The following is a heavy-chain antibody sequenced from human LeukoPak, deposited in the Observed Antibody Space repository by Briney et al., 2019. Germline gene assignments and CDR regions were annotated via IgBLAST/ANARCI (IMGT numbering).Heavy chain of an antibody. CDR2: ITSSSNYI. D-gene: IGHD6-19*01. Sequence: GGSLRLSCAASGFTFSSYNMHWVRQTPGKGLEWVSSITSSSNYIYYADSVKGRFTISRDNAKSSLYLQMNSLRAEDTAVYYCARDGWYGGGWNAFDIWGQGTMVTVSS. J-gene: IGHJ3*02. CDR3: ARDGWYGGGWNAFDI. V-gene: IGHV3-21*01. CDR1: GFTFSSYN.